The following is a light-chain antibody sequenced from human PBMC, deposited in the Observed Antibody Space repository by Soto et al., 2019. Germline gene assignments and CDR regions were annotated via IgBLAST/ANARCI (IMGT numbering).Light chain of an antibody. CDR1: ESVDSNY. J-gene: IGKJ4*01. Sequence: EIVLTQSPGILSLSPGERATLSCRASESVDSNYVAWYQHRPGQSPRLLIYGASSRPTDIPDVFSGSGSGTDFTLTISRLEPEDYAVYYCLQYGSSPLTFGGGTKVDMK. CDR2: GAS. CDR3: LQYGSSPLT. V-gene: IGKV3-20*01.